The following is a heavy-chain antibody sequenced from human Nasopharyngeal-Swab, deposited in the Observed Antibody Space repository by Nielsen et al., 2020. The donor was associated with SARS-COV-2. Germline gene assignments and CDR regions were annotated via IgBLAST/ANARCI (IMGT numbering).Heavy chain of an antibody. D-gene: IGHD5-24*01. CDR3: ATGDGSYNDY. J-gene: IGHJ4*02. Sequence: SETLSLTCTVSGGSTSSGGFYWSWIRQHPGKGLEWIADISYSGSTDYNPSLKSRLSISVDTSKNQISLQLSSVTAADTAVYYCATGDGSYNDYWGQGTLVTVSS. CDR1: GGSTSSGGFY. V-gene: IGHV4-31*03. CDR2: ISYSGST.